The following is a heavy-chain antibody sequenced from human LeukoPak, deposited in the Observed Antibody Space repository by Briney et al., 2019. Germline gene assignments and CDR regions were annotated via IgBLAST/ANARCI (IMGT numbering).Heavy chain of an antibody. CDR2: NNPNSGGT. J-gene: IGHJ4*02. CDR3: ARDGGVREMATIPPGY. CDR1: GYTFTGYY. Sequence: ASVKVSCKASGYTFTGYYMHWVRQAPGQGLEWMGWNNPNSGGTNYAQKFQGRVTMTRDTSISTAYMELSRLRSDDTAVYYCARDGGVREMATIPPGYWGQGTLVTVSS. D-gene: IGHD5-24*01. V-gene: IGHV1-2*02.